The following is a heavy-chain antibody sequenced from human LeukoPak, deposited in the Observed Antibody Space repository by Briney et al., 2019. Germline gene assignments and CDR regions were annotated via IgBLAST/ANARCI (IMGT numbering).Heavy chain of an antibody. J-gene: IGHJ6*03. V-gene: IGHV1-8*01. CDR1: GYTFTSYD. Sequence: ASVKVSXKASGYTFTSYDINWVRQATGQGLEWMGWMNPNSGNTGYAQKFQGRVTMTRNTSISTAYMELSSLRSEDTAVYYCARGDRLTIFGVVIYYYYYYMDVWGKGTTVTVSS. CDR3: ARGDRLTIFGVVIYYYYYYMDV. CDR2: MNPNSGNT. D-gene: IGHD3-3*01.